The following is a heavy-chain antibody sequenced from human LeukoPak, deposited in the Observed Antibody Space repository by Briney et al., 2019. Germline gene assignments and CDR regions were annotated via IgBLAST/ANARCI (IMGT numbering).Heavy chain of an antibody. J-gene: IGHJ4*02. CDR3: AKDNSGYDSYGGRYYFDY. D-gene: IGHD5-12*01. Sequence: GGSLRLSCAASGFTFSSYAMSSVRQAPGTGLEWVSAISGSGGSTYYADSVKGRFTISRDNSKNTLYLQMNSLRAEDTAVYYCAKDNSGYDSYGGRYYFDYWGQGTLVTVSS. V-gene: IGHV3-23*01. CDR1: GFTFSSYA. CDR2: ISGSGGST.